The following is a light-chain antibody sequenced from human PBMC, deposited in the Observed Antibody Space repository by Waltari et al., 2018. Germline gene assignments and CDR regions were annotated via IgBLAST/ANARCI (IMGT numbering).Light chain of an antibody. J-gene: IGKJ2*01. CDR2: GSS. CDR1: QSVSSNY. CDR3: QQYGRSWNT. Sequence: EIVLTQSPGTLSLSPGERATLSCRASQSVSSNYLAWYQQRPGQAPRLLIHGSSSRATGIPDRFSGSGSGTDLTLTISRLEPEDLAVYYCQQYGRSWNTFGQGTKLEIK. V-gene: IGKV3-20*01.